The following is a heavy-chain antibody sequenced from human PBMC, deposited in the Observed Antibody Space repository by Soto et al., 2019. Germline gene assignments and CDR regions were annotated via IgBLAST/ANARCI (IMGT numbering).Heavy chain of an antibody. CDR1: GFTFSSYG. CDR2: IWYDGSNK. V-gene: IGHV3-33*01. D-gene: IGHD4-17*01. J-gene: IGHJ4*02. CDR3: ARVARDYGDFELFDY. Sequence: QVQLVESGGGVVQPGRSLRLSCAASGFTFSSYGMHWVRQAPGKGLEWVAVIWYDGSNKYYADSVKGRFTISRDNSKNTLYLQMNRLSAEDTAVYYCARVARDYGDFELFDYWGQGTLVTVSS.